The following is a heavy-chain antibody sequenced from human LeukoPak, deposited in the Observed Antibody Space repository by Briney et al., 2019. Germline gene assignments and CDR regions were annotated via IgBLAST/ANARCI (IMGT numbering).Heavy chain of an antibody. CDR3: ARESSYYDSSGHGPDAFDI. V-gene: IGHV1-2*07. D-gene: IGHD3-22*01. CDR1: GYTFTSYY. CDR2: INPNSGGT. J-gene: IGHJ3*02. Sequence: ASVKVSFKSSGYTFTSYYMHWVRQAPGQGLEWMGWINPNSGGTNYAHKFQGRVTMTRDTSISTACMELSRLRSDDTAVYYCARESSYYDSSGHGPDAFDIWGQGKMVTVSS.